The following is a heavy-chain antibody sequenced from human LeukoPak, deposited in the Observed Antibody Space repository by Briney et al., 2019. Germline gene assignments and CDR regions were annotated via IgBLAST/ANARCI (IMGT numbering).Heavy chain of an antibody. CDR1: GFTFSSYA. CDR3: AKDRHRTVNYFDY. V-gene: IGHV3-23*01. Sequence: GGSLRLSCAASGFTFSSYAISWVRQAPGKGLEWVSAISGSGGSTYYADSVKGRFTISRDNSKNTLYLQMNSLRAEDTAVYYCAKDRHRTVNYFDYWGQGTMVTVFS. J-gene: IGHJ4*02. CDR2: ISGSGGST. D-gene: IGHD2-2*01.